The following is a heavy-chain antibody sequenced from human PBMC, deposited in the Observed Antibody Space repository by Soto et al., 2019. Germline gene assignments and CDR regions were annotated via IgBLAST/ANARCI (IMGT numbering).Heavy chain of an antibody. CDR2: ISDSGGSA. CDR3: AKGTYYYGSAPYYFDY. D-gene: IGHD3-10*01. Sequence: PGGSLRLSCAASGLTFSSYAMSWVRQAPGKGLEWVSGISDSGGSAYYADSVKGRFTISRDNSKNTLYLQMNSLRAEDTAVYYCAKGTYYYGSAPYYFDYWGQGTLVTVSS. J-gene: IGHJ4*02. V-gene: IGHV3-23*01. CDR1: GLTFSSYA.